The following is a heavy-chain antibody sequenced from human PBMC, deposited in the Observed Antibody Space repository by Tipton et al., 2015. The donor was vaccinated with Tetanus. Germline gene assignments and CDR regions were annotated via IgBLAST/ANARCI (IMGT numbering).Heavy chain of an antibody. CDR3: ARESITIFGVVSIDY. D-gene: IGHD3-3*01. CDR2: IYHSGTT. J-gene: IGHJ4*02. V-gene: IGHV4-4*02. CDR1: GGSIRSSNW. Sequence: SLRLSCAVSGGSIRSSNWWSWVRQTPRKGLEWIGEIYHSGTTNYNPSLKSRVTMPVDNSKNQFSLKLNSVTAADTAVYYCARESITIFGVVSIDYWGQGTLVTVSS.